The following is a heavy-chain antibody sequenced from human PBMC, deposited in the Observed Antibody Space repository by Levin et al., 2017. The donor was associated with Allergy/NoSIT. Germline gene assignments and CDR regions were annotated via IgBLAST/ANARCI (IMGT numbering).Heavy chain of an antibody. Sequence: GGSLRLSCAASGFTFSSSGMHWVRQAPGKGLEWVAVISPDGSNRYYGDFVKGRFTISRDNSKNTLYLQMNSLRAEDTAVFYCAKVHDSGGYYGAFDIWGQGTMVTVSS. D-gene: IGHD3-22*01. CDR2: ISPDGSNR. CDR1: GFTFSSSG. V-gene: IGHV3-30*18. J-gene: IGHJ3*02. CDR3: AKVHDSGGYYGAFDI.